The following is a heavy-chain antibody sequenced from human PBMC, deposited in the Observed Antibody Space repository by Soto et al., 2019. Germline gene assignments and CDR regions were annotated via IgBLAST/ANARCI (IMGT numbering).Heavy chain of an antibody. V-gene: IGHV1-2*02. CDR2: INPNSGGT. J-gene: IGHJ4*02. D-gene: IGHD2-2*01. CDR3: ARGGPKLGYCSSTSCYWEEYYFDY. CDR1: GYTFTGYY. Sequence: PSVKVSCKASGYTFTGYYMHWVRQAPGQGLEWMGWINPNSGGTNYAQKFQGRATMTRDTSISTAYMELSRLRSDDTAVYYCARGGPKLGYCSSTSCYWEEYYFDYWGQGTLVTVSS.